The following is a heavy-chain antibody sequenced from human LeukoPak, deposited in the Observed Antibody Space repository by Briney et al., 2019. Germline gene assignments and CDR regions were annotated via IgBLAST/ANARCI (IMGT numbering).Heavy chain of an antibody. CDR3: ARGGRYCSGGSCYASAFDI. CDR2: INWNGGST. J-gene: IGHJ3*02. Sequence: GGSLRLSCAASGFTFDDYGMSWVRQAPGKGLEWVSGINWNGGSTGYADSVKGRFTISRDNAKNSLYLQMNSLRAEGTALYYCARGGRYCSGGSCYASAFDIWGQGTMVTVSS. D-gene: IGHD2-15*01. V-gene: IGHV3-20*04. CDR1: GFTFDDYG.